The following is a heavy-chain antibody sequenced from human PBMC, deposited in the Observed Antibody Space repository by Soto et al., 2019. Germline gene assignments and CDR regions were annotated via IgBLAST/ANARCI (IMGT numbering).Heavy chain of an antibody. CDR2: ISYDGSNK. Sequence: PGGSLRLSCAASGFTFSSYGMHWVRQAPGKGLEWVAVISYDGSNKYYADSVKGRFTISRDNSKNTLYLQMNSLRAEDTAVYYCAKAPTPTYYYGSGSYYAPDWYYGMDVWGQGTTVTVSS. V-gene: IGHV3-30*18. CDR3: AKAPTPTYYYGSGSYYAPDWYYGMDV. D-gene: IGHD3-10*01. J-gene: IGHJ6*02. CDR1: GFTFSSYG.